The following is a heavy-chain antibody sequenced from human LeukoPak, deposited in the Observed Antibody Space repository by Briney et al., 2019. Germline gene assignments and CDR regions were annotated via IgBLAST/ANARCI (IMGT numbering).Heavy chain of an antibody. CDR2: MNPNSGNV. D-gene: IGHD5-18*01. CDR1: GYTFSSYD. J-gene: IGHJ5*02. CDR3: TRARLTWIQLWLHWFDP. V-gene: IGHV1-8*01. Sequence: ASVKVSCKASGYTFSSYDINWVRQATGQGLEWMGWMNPNSGNVGYAQKFQGRVTMTRNTSISTAYMELSSLRSEDTAVYYCTRARLTWIQLWLHWFDPWGQGTLVTVSS.